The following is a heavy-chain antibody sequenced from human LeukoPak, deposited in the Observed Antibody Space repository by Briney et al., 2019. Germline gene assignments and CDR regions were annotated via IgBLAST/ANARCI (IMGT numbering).Heavy chain of an antibody. V-gene: IGHV3-74*01. Sequence: GGSLRLSCAASGFTFSSYWMYWVRQAPGKGLVWVSRIRTDGITTNYADSVKGRFTISRDNAKNTLYLQMNSLRVEDTAVYYCVRDRVAGSGSGDCWGQGTLVTVSS. D-gene: IGHD3-10*01. J-gene: IGHJ4*02. CDR2: IRTDGITT. CDR3: VRDRVAGSGSGDC. CDR1: GFTFSSYW.